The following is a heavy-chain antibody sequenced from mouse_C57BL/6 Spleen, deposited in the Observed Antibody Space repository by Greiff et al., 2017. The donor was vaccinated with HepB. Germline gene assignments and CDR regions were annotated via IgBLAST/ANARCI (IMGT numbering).Heavy chain of an antibody. Sequence: VQLQQSGPELVKPGASVKISCKASGYTFTDYYMNWVKQSHGKSLEWIGDINPNNGGTSYNQKFKGKATLTVDTSSSTAYMELRSLTSEDSAVYYCARWDYSNPYYFDYWGQGTTLTVSS. J-gene: IGHJ2*01. CDR1: GYTFTDYY. V-gene: IGHV1-26*01. D-gene: IGHD2-5*01. CDR2: INPNNGGT. CDR3: ARWDYSNPYYFDY.